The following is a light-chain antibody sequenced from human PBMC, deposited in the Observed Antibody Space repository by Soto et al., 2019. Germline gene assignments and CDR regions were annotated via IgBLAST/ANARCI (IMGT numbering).Light chain of an antibody. CDR2: GAS. Sequence: EIVLTQSPGTLSLSPVERATLSCRASQSVSSSYLAWYQQKPGQAPRLLIYGASSRATGIPDRFSGSGSGTEFSLTISSLHPDDCATYYCQQYKSYSWTFGQGTKVDIK. J-gene: IGKJ1*01. CDR3: QQYKSYSWT. CDR1: QSVSSSY. V-gene: IGKV3-20*01.